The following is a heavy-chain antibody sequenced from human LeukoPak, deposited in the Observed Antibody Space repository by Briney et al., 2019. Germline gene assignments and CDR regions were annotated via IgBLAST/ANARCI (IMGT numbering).Heavy chain of an antibody. Sequence: PSETLSLTRTVSGGSISSSSYYWGWIRQPPGKGLEWIGSIYYSGSTYYNPSLKSRVIISVDTSKNQFSLKLSSVTAADTAVYYCARDRNRIAARRDYYYYYMDVWGKGTTVTVSS. D-gene: IGHD6-6*01. CDR3: ARDRNRIAARRDYYYYYMDV. J-gene: IGHJ6*03. CDR1: GGSISSSSYY. V-gene: IGHV4-39*07. CDR2: IYYSGST.